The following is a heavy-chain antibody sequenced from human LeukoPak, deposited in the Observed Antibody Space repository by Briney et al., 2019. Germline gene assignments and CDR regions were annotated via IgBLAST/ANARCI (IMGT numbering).Heavy chain of an antibody. D-gene: IGHD3-22*01. CDR1: GYTFTGYY. CDR3: ARVDLITMIVPGGAFDI. CDR2: INPNSGGT. Sequence: ASVTVSCKASGYTFTGYYMHWVRQAPGQGLEWMGWINPNSGGTNYAQKFQGRVTMTRGTSISTAYMELSRLRSDDTAVYYCARVDLITMIVPGGAFDIWGQGTMVTVSS. V-gene: IGHV1-2*02. J-gene: IGHJ3*02.